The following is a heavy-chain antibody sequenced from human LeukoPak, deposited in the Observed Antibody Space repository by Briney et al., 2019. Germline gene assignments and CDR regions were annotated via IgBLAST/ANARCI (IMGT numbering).Heavy chain of an antibody. J-gene: IGHJ3*02. Sequence: GGSLRLSCAASGFTFSSYWMHWVRQAPGKGLEWVSSISSSSRYIYYGDSVMGRFTISRDNAKNSLYLQMNSLRAEDTAVYYCARGGSDPVSGRYYGGGAFDIWGQGTMVTVSS. D-gene: IGHD1-26*01. CDR3: ARGGSDPVSGRYYGGGAFDI. V-gene: IGHV3-21*01. CDR1: GFTFSSYW. CDR2: ISSSSRYI.